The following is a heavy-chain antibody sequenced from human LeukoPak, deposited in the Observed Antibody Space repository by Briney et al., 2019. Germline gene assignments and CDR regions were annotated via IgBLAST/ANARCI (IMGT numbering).Heavy chain of an antibody. J-gene: IGHJ4*02. CDR3: ARGETSSYDY. CDR1: GFTFSGFG. Sequence: PGRSLRLSCEASGFTFSGFGMHWVRQAPGKGLEWVAFISYDGSDEYYTESVKGRFTISRDNSKNTVYLQMNSLRAEDTAVYYCARGETSSYDYWGQGTLVTVSS. V-gene: IGHV3-30*03. D-gene: IGHD2-2*01. CDR2: ISYDGSDE.